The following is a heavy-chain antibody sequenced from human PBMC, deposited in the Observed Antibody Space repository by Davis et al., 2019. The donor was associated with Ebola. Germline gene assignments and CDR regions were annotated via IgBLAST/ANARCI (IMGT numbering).Heavy chain of an antibody. J-gene: IGHJ3*01. V-gene: IGHV3-48*02. CDR2: IVSTSDTI. CDR3: ARDGGRTFDL. CDR1: GSAFRSSS. Sequence: PGGSLRLSCVASGSAFRSSSMDWVRQTPGKGLEWLAYIVSTSDTIYYADSVKGRFTISRDNAKNAVYLQMNNLRDEDTGVYYCARDGGRTFDLWGQGTTVNVSS. D-gene: IGHD3-16*01.